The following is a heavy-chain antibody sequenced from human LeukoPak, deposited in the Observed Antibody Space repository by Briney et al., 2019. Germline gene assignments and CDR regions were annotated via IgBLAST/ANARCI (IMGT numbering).Heavy chain of an antibody. V-gene: IGHV3-21*01. CDR2: ISSSSSYI. Sequence: GGSLRLSCAASGFTFSTYSMNWVRQAPGKGLEWVSSISSSSSYIYYADSVKGRFTISRDNAKNSLYLQMNSLRAEDTAVYYCARAEYGSGSCLDYWGQGTLVTVSS. D-gene: IGHD3-10*01. CDR1: GFTFSTYS. J-gene: IGHJ4*02. CDR3: ARAEYGSGSCLDY.